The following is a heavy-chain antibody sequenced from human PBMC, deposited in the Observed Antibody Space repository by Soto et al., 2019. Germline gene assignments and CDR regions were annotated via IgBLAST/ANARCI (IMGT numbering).Heavy chain of an antibody. CDR1: GYSFCFYA. Sequence: HAGCMEICCASSGYSFCFYAIHWVRQAPVKGLEWVAVISYNGRNKHYVDSVKGRFTISRDNSQDTLYLQMDSLRPDDTAVYYCARQAKIGDRSQFYFDSWGQGTLVTGFS. V-gene: IGHV3-30*04. D-gene: IGHD3-16*01. CDR2: ISYNGRNK. J-gene: IGHJ4*02. CDR3: ARQAKIGDRSQFYFDS.